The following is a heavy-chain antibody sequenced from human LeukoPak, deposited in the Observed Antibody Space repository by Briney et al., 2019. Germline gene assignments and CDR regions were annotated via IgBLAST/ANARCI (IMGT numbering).Heavy chain of an antibody. D-gene: IGHD4-17*01. V-gene: IGHV4-34*01. J-gene: IGHJ4*02. CDR3: ASTNRPDFMTTVTKSFDY. CDR1: GGSFSGNY. Sequence: SETLSLTCAVYGGSFSGNYWSWIRQPPGKGLEWIGEINPSGNTNYNTSLKSRVIISVDTSKNHFSLKLSSVTAADTAVYYCASTNRPDFMTTVTKSFDYWGQGTLVTVSS. CDR2: INPSGNT.